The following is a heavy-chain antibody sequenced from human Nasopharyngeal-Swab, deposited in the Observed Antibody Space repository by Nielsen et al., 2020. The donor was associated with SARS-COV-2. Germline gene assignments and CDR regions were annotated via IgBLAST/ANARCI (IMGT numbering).Heavy chain of an antibody. J-gene: IGHJ6*02. V-gene: IGHV3-33*08. D-gene: IGHD2-15*01. CDR2: IWYDGSNK. CDR1: GFTFSSYA. Sequence: SLKISCAASGFTFSSYAMHWVRQAPGKGLEWVAVIWYDGSNKYYADSVKGRFTISRDNSKNTLYLQMNSLRAEDTAVYYCARHPGYCSGGSCYYYYGMDVWGQGTTVTVSS. CDR3: ARHPGYCSGGSCYYYYGMDV.